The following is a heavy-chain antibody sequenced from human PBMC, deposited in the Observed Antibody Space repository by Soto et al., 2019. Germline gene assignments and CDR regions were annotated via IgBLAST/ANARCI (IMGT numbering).Heavy chain of an antibody. V-gene: IGHV4-31*03. Sequence: PSETLSLTCTVSGGSISSGGYYWSWIRQHPGKGLEWIGYIYYSGSTYYNPSLKSRVTISVDTSKNQFSLKLSSVTAADTAVYYCARVGFDRITDYYYYMDVWGKGTTVTVS. J-gene: IGHJ6*03. CDR1: GGSISSGGYY. CDR3: ARVGFDRITDYYYYMDV. D-gene: IGHD6-25*01. CDR2: IYYSGST.